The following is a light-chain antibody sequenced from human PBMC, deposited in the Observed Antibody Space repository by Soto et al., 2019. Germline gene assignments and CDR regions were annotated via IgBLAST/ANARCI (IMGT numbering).Light chain of an antibody. V-gene: IGLV1-44*01. Sequence: LTQPPSASGTPGQRVTISCSGSSSNIGSNTVNWYQQLPGTAPKLLIYSNNQRPSGVPDRFSGSKSGTSASLAISGRQSEDEADYYCAAWDDSLNGHVVFGGGTKLTVL. CDR3: AAWDDSLNGHVV. CDR1: SSNIGSNT. CDR2: SNN. J-gene: IGLJ2*01.